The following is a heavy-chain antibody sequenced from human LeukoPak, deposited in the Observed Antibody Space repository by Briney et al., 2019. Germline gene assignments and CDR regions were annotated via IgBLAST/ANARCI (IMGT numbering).Heavy chain of an antibody. J-gene: IGHJ3*02. CDR2: FSGHGERT. V-gene: IGHV3-23*01. D-gene: IGHD3-3*01. Sequence: GGSVRLSCAASGFSVRSYGMSWVRQAPGKGLEWVSTFSGHGERTHYTDSVKGRFTTARDKTKNTLYLQTNSLIFEDTALYYCAKDGFNYTSRDNDGFDTWGQGTMV. CDR1: GFSVRSYG. CDR3: AKDGFNYTSRDNDGFDT.